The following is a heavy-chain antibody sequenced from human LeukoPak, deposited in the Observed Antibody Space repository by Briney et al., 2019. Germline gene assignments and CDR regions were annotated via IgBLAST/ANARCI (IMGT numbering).Heavy chain of an antibody. CDR1: GYTFTGYY. J-gene: IGHJ4*02. V-gene: IGHV1-2*06. CDR2: INPNSGGT. Sequence: ASVKVSCKASGYTFTGYYMHWVRQAPGQGLEWMGRINPNSGGTNYAQKFQGRVTMTRDTSISTAYMELSRLRSDDTAVYYCARDIFLSEDTAPGYWGQGTLATVSS. D-gene: IGHD5-18*01. CDR3: ARDIFLSEDTAPGY.